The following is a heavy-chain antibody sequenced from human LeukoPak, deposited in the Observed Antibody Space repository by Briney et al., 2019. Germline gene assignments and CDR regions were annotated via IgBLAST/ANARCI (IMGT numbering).Heavy chain of an antibody. CDR1: GFTFSSYS. V-gene: IGHV3-48*02. CDR2: ISGSSSTI. D-gene: IGHD2-2*01. CDR3: ARDYGIPAAIRFDP. J-gene: IGHJ5*02. Sequence: GGSLRLSCAASGFTFSSYSMNWVRQAPGKGLEWVSYISGSSSTIYYAASAKGRFTISRDNAKNSLYLQMSSLRDEDTAEYYCARDYGIPAAIRFDPWGQGTLVTVSS.